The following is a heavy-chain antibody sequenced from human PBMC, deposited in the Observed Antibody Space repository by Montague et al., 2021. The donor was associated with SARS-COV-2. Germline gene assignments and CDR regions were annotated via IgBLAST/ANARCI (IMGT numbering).Heavy chain of an antibody. V-gene: IGHV4-59*11. CDR2: IYYSGGI. D-gene: IGHD3-10*01. Sequence: SETLSLTCTVSGGSMSDHYWAWIRQPPGKGLEWLAYIYYSGGINSNASLKSRVSMSVDTSKNQFSLKLTSVTAADPAVYYCARAVSVRRAVNWFDPWGQGTLVTVSS. J-gene: IGHJ5*02. CDR3: ARAVSVRRAVNWFDP. CDR1: GGSMSDHY.